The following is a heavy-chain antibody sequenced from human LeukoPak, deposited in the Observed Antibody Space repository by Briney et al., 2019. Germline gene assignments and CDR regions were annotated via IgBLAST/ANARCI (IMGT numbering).Heavy chain of an antibody. Sequence: GGSLRLSCAASGFTFSNAWMSWVRQAPGKGLEWVSAIYRGGSTYYADSVKGRFTISRDNSKNTLYLQMNSLRVEDTAVYYCARDEGGQEGWFAGFDYWGQGTLVTVSS. CDR2: IYRGGST. CDR3: ARDEGGQEGWFAGFDY. J-gene: IGHJ4*02. CDR1: GFTFSNAW. V-gene: IGHV3-66*01. D-gene: IGHD3-10*01.